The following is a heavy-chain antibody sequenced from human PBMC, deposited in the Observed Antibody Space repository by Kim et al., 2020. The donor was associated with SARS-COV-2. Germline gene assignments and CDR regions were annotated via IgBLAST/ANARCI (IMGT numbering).Heavy chain of an antibody. Sequence: AQGFTGRFTFSMDTSVSTAYLQISSLKAEDTVVYYCTRTSTIAGVGMDVWGQGTTVTVSS. J-gene: IGHJ6*02. V-gene: IGHV7-4-1*02. D-gene: IGHD1-1*01. CDR3: TRTSTIAGVGMDV.